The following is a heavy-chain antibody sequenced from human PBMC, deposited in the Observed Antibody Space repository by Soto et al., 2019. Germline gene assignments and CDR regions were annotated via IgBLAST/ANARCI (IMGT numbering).Heavy chain of an antibody. D-gene: IGHD6-19*01. V-gene: IGHV3-30-3*01. CDR2: ISYDGSNK. J-gene: IGHJ6*02. CDR3: ARDLPDYSSGWYYYYYGMDV. Sequence: VQLVESGGGVVQPGRSLRLSCAASGFTFSSYAMHWVRQAPGKGLEWVAVISYDGSNKYYADSVKGRFTISRDNSKNTLYLQMNSLRAEDTAVYYCARDLPDYSSGWYYYYYGMDVWGQGTTVTVSS. CDR1: GFTFSSYA.